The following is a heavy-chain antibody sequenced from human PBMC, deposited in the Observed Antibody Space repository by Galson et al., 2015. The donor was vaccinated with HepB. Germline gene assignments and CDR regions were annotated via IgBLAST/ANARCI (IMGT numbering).Heavy chain of an antibody. D-gene: IGHD2-2*01. V-gene: IGHV3-30*04. Sequence: SLRLSCAASGFTFSSYAMHWVRQAPGKGLEWVAVISYDGSNKYNADSVKGRFTISRDNSKNTLYLQMNSLRGEDTAVYYCARASEGVVVPVEPFDYWGQGTLVIVSS. CDR1: GFTFSSYA. CDR3: ARASEGVVVPVEPFDY. CDR2: ISYDGSNK. J-gene: IGHJ4*02.